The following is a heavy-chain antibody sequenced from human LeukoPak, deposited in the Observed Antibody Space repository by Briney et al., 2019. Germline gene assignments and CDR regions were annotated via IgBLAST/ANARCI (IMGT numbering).Heavy chain of an antibody. D-gene: IGHD6-13*01. CDR2: ISSGSTPT. Sequence: GGPLRLSCAASGFTFSSSYMHWVRQAPGKGLEWVSYISSGSTPTQYADSVKGRFTISRDDAKNSLSLQMNSLRAEDTAVYYCARDMGASSWHAFDNWGQGTLVTVSS. J-gene: IGHJ4*02. CDR1: GFTFSSSY. CDR3: ARDMGASSWHAFDN. V-gene: IGHV3-48*01.